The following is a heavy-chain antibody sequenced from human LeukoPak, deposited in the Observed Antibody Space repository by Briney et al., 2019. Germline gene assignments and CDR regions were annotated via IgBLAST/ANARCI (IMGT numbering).Heavy chain of an antibody. CDR2: VSGSGGSP. Sequence: PGGSLRLSCAASGFTFSSYAMSWVRQAPGKGLEWVSAVSGSGGSPYYAASVKGRFTISRDNSKNTLYLQMNSLRAEDTALYYCATKGIQATDFYFDYWGQGTLVTVSS. J-gene: IGHJ4*02. CDR1: GFTFSSYA. V-gene: IGHV3-23*01. D-gene: IGHD5-18*01. CDR3: ATKGIQATDFYFDY.